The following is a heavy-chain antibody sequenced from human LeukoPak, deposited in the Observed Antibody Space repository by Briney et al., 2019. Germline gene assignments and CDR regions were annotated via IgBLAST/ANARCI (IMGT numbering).Heavy chain of an antibody. CDR2: IYYSGST. D-gene: IGHD3-10*01. Sequence: SEALSLTCTVSGGSISSGGYYWSWIRQHPGKGLEWIGYIYYSGSTYYNPSLKSRVTISVDTSKNQFSLKLSSVTAADTAVYYCASLRYGSGSYYSWGQGTLVTVSS. J-gene: IGHJ4*02. CDR3: ASLRYGSGSYYS. CDR1: GGSISSGGYY. V-gene: IGHV4-31*03.